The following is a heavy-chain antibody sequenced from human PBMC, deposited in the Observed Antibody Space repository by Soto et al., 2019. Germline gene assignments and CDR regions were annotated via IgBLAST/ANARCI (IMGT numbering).Heavy chain of an antibody. CDR3: AASIFYYGMDV. J-gene: IGHJ6*02. V-gene: IGHV5-51*01. CDR1: GYAFTNYW. CDR2: IYPGDSDT. Sequence: GESLKISCKGSGYAFTNYWIGWVRQMPGKGLEWMGIIYPGDSDTKYNPSFQGQVTISADKSITTTYLRWTSLKASDTAIYYCAASIFYYGMDVWGQGTTVTVSS.